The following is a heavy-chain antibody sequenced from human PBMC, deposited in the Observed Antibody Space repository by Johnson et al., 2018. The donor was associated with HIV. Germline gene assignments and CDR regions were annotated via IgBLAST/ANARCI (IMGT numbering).Heavy chain of an antibody. D-gene: IGHD1-1*01. CDR1: GFSFNNYW. CDR3: ARSGPNWAFDF. CDR2: ISSDGSST. J-gene: IGHJ3*01. V-gene: IGHV3-74*01. Sequence: VQLVESGGGLVQPGGSLILSCAASGFSFNNYWMHWVRQAPGKGLVWVSRISSDGSSTYYADSVKGRFTISRDNARNTMFVQMNSLRAEDTAVYYCARSGPNWAFDFWGRGTMVTVSS.